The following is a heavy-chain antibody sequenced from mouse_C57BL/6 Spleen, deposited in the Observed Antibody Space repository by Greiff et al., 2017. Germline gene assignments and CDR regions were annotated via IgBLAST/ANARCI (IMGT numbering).Heavy chain of an antibody. V-gene: IGHV1-82*01. J-gene: IGHJ2*01. CDR3: AGAKDYYGSFDY. Sequence: VQLQESGPELVKPGASVKISCKASGYAFSSSWMNWVKQRPGKGLEWIGRIYPGDGDTNYNGKFKGKATLTADKSSSTAYMQLSSLTSEDSAVYFCAGAKDYYGSFDYWGQGTTLTVSS. CDR1: GYAFSSSW. D-gene: IGHD1-1*01. CDR2: IYPGDGDT.